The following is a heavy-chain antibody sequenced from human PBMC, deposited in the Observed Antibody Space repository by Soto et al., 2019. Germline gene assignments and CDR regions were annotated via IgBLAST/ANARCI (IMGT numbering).Heavy chain of an antibody. Sequence: ASVKVSCKASGYTFSSYYMNWVRQAPGQGLEWLGIINPSGGYTTYAQRFLGRVTMTSDTSTSTAYMELRSLRSDDTAVYYCASLLCISTSCHYDYWGQGTLVTVSS. CDR1: GYTFSSYY. J-gene: IGHJ4*02. V-gene: IGHV1-46*01. D-gene: IGHD2-2*01. CDR3: ASLLCISTSCHYDY. CDR2: INPSGGYT.